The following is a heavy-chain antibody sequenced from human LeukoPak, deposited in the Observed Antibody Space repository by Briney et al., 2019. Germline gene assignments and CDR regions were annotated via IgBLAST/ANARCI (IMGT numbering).Heavy chain of an antibody. CDR2: IVSSGGST. V-gene: IGHV3-23*01. CDR3: AKRDGSGHHYYMDV. Sequence: GGSLRLSCAASGFTFSCYAMSWVRQAPGQGLEWVSSIVSSGGSTYYADSVKGRFTISRDNSRNTLYLQMHSLRAGDTAVYYCAKRDGSGHHYYMDVWGKGTTVTVSS. J-gene: IGHJ6*03. CDR1: GFTFSCYA. D-gene: IGHD1-26*01.